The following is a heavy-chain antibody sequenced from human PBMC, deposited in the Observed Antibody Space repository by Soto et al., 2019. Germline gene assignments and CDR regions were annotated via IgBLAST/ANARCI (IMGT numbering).Heavy chain of an antibody. D-gene: IGHD3-10*01. CDR2: MNPNSGNT. CDR3: TRAYGAETFDF. CDR1: GYTLTAYY. Sequence: ASVKVSCKASGYTLTAYYMHWVRQAPGHGLEWMGWMNPNSGNTGYAQNFRGRVTMTQNTAIGTAYMELSSLRSDDTATYYCTRAYGAETFDFWGQGTRVTVSS. V-gene: IGHV1-8*02. J-gene: IGHJ5*01.